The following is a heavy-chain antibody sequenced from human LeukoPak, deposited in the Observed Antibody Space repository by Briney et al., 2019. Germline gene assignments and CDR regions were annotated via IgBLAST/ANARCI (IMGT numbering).Heavy chain of an antibody. Sequence: GGSLRLSCAASGFIFSSYGMHWVRQAPGKGLEWVAFIRYDGSNKYYADSVKGRFTISRDNSKNKLYLQMNSLRAEDTTVYYCANTHCSGGSCYSADAFDIWGQGTMVTVSS. CDR2: IRYDGSNK. D-gene: IGHD2-15*01. V-gene: IGHV3-30*02. CDR1: GFIFSSYG. J-gene: IGHJ3*02. CDR3: ANTHCSGGSCYSADAFDI.